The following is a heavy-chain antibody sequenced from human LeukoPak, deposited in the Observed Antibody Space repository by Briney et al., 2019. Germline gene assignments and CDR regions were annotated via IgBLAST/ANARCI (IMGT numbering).Heavy chain of an antibody. CDR2: IYYSGST. Sequence: SETLSLTCTVSGGSISNYYWSWIRQPPGKGLEWIGYIYYSGSTNYNPSLKSRVTISVHTSKNQFSLKLSSVTAADTAVYYCARLTGYSSESWFDPWGQGTLVTVSS. CDR3: ARLTGYSSESWFDP. D-gene: IGHD3-9*01. V-gene: IGHV4-59*01. J-gene: IGHJ5*02. CDR1: GGSISNYY.